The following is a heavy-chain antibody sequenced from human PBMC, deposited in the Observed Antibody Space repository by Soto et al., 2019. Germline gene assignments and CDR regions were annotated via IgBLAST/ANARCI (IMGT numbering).Heavy chain of an antibody. CDR2: IRGKPNGGAT. V-gene: IGHV3-49*04. CDR1: GFTFGDYA. Sequence: GGSLRLSCTASGFTFGDYAMNWVRQAPGKGLEWVGFIRGKPNGGATDYAASLKGRFTISRDDSRSVAYLQMNGLKTEDTAVYYCTRDFQGQYYYGMDVWGQGTTVTVSS. J-gene: IGHJ6*02. CDR3: TRDFQGQYYYGMDV.